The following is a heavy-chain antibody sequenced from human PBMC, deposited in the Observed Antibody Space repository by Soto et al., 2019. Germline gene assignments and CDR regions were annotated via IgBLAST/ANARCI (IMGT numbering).Heavy chain of an antibody. J-gene: IGHJ4*02. CDR3: ARHQYCSGGSCYPTGASNKFDY. V-gene: IGHV4-59*08. CDR1: GGYISSYY. CDR2: IYYSGST. Sequence: SETLSLTCTVSGGYISSYYWSWIRQPPGKGLEWIGYIYYSGSTNYNPSLKSRVTISVDTSKNQFSLKLSSVTAADTAVYYCARHQYCSGGSCYPTGASNKFDYWGQGTLVTVSS. D-gene: IGHD2-15*01.